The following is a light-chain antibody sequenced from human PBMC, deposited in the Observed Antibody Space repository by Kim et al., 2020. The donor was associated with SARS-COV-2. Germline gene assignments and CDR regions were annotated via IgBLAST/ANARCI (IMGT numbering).Light chain of an antibody. CDR1: QSISNN. V-gene: IGKV1-17*03. CDR2: DAS. CDR3: QQHNSYTRT. Sequence: DIQMTQSPSTMSASVGDRVTITCRASQSISNNLVWFQQKPGKAPKRLIYDASSLQSGVPSRFSGSGSGTEFTLTISSLQPEDFATYYCQQHNSYTRTFGEGTKVDIK. J-gene: IGKJ4*01.